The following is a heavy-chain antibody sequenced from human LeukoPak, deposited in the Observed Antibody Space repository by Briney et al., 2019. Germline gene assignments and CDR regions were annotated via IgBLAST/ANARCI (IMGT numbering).Heavy chain of an antibody. V-gene: IGHV3-33*01. CDR1: GFTFSSYG. Sequence: GGSLRLSCAASGFTFSSYGMHWVRQAPGKGLEWVAVIWYDGSNKYYADSVKGRFTISRDNSKNTLYLQMNSLRAEDTAVYYCARDANGGDYFDYWGQGTLVTVSS. CDR2: IWYDGSNK. J-gene: IGHJ4*02. CDR3: ARDANGGDYFDY. D-gene: IGHD4-23*01.